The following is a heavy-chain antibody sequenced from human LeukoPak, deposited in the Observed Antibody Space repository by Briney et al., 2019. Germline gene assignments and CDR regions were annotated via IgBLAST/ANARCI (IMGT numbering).Heavy chain of an antibody. CDR1: GGSFSGYY. V-gene: IGHV4-34*01. CDR2: INHSGST. CDR3: ARGARDLYSSSSFRMDV. D-gene: IGHD6-6*01. Sequence: SETLSLTCAVYGGSFSGYYWSWIRQPPGKGLEWIGEINHSGSTNYNPSLKSRVTISVDTSKNQFSLKLSSVTAADTAVYYCARGARDLYSSSSFRMDVWGKGTTVTVSS. J-gene: IGHJ6*03.